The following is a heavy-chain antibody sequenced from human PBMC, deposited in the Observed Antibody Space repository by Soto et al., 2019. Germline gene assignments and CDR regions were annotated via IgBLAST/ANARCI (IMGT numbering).Heavy chain of an antibody. D-gene: IGHD2-2*01. Sequence: QVQLVQSGAEVKKPGASVKVSCKASGYTFTGYYMHWVRQAPGQGLEWMGWINPNSGGTNYAQKCQGWVTMTRDTSISTAYMELSRLRSDDTAVYYCARGDQLLWGGVVDPWGQGTLVTVSS. CDR2: INPNSGGT. V-gene: IGHV1-2*04. J-gene: IGHJ5*02. CDR1: GYTFTGYY. CDR3: ARGDQLLWGGVVDP.